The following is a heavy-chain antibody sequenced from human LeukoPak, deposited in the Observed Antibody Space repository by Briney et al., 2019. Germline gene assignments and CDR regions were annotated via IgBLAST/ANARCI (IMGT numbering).Heavy chain of an antibody. CDR2: ISYDGSNK. V-gene: IGHV3-30*18. CDR1: GFTFSSYG. CDR3: AKDQKVVVPVATDFDY. D-gene: IGHD2-2*01. J-gene: IGHJ4*02. Sequence: HPGGSLRLSCAASGFTFSSYGMHWVRQAPGKGLEWVAVISYDGSNKYYADPVKGRFTISRDNSKNTLNLQMNSLRAEDTAVYYCAKDQKVVVPVATDFDYWGQGTLVTVSS.